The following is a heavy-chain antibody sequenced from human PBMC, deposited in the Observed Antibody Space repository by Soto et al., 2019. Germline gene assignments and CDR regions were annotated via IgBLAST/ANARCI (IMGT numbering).Heavy chain of an antibody. CDR2: IYYSGST. J-gene: IGHJ6*03. CDR1: GGSISSGDYY. Sequence: PSETLSLTCTVSGGSISSGDYYWSWIRQPPGKGLEWIGYIYYSGSTYYNPSLKGRVTISVDTSKNHFSLKLSSVTAADTAVYYCARSYSTYSAYSYYYMDVWGKGTTVTVSS. V-gene: IGHV4-30-4*01. CDR3: ARSYSTYSAYSYYYMDV. D-gene: IGHD4-4*01.